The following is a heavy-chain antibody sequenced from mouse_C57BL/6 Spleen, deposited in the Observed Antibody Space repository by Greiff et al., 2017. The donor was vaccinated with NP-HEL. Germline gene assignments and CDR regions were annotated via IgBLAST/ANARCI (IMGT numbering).Heavy chain of an antibody. CDR1: GFTFTDYY. D-gene: IGHD1-1*01. V-gene: IGHV7-3*01. CDR3: ARSLLLRPPYAMDY. Sequence: DVQLVESGGGLVQPGGSLSLSCAASGFTFTDYYMSWVRQPPGKALEWLGFIRNKANGYTTEYSASVKGRFTISRDNSQSILYLQMNALRAEDSATYYCARSLLLRPPYAMDYWGQGTSVTVSS. CDR2: IRNKANGYTT. J-gene: IGHJ4*01.